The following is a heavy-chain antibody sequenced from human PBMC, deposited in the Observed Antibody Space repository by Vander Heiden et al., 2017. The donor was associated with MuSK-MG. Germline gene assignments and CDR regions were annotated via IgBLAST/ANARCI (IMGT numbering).Heavy chain of an antibody. D-gene: IGHD1-26*01. Sequence: EVQLVESGGGLVKPGAYLRLPRAASGFTVSSASVNGVRRAAGKGLEWVGSSSRSSSYIYYAEAVKGRFTISRDNAKNSLYLQMNSLKGEDTAVYYCARELRGATGFDYWGQGTLVTVSS. CDR3: ARELRGATGFDY. J-gene: IGHJ4*02. CDR2: SSRSSSYI. V-gene: IGHV3-21*01. CDR1: GFTVSSAS.